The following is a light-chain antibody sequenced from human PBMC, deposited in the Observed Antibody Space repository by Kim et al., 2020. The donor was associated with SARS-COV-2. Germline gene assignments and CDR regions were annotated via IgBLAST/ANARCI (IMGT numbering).Light chain of an antibody. CDR1: NSDVGDYAY. V-gene: IGLV2-14*03. CDR2: DVS. CDR3: CSYARGSGYV. J-gene: IGLJ1*01. Sequence: GQSITISCTGTNSDVGDYAYVSWYQQPPGKAPKLIIFDVSNRPSGVSSRFSGSKSGNTASLTISGLQDEDEVDYYCCSYARGSGYVFGTGTKVTVL.